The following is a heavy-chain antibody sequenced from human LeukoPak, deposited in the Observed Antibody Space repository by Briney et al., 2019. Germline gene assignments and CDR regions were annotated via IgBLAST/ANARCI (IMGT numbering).Heavy chain of an antibody. Sequence: PSETLSLTCAVSGGSFSGHYWSWSRQSPGKGLEWIGEIIERGSTNYNPSLKSRVTISRDTSKNHFSLKVSSVTAADTAVYYCARGPITEDGTFHSPNAWGQGTLVTVSS. D-gene: IGHD1-1*01. V-gene: IGHV4-34*01. J-gene: IGHJ5*02. CDR3: ARGPITEDGTFHSPNA. CDR1: GGSFSGHY. CDR2: IIERGST.